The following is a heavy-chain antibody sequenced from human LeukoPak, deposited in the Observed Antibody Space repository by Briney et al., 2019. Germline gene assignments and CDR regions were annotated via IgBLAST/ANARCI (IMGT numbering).Heavy chain of an antibody. CDR1: GFTVSSNY. Sequence: GGSLRLSCAASGFTVSSNYMSWVRQAPGKGLEWVSAISGSDDTTYSADSVKGRFTISRDNSKNTLYLQMNSLKAEDTAVYYCAKRLYCSATTCYGFDYWGQGTLVTVSS. CDR3: AKRLYCSATTCYGFDY. CDR2: ISGSDDTT. J-gene: IGHJ4*02. V-gene: IGHV3-23*01. D-gene: IGHD2-2*01.